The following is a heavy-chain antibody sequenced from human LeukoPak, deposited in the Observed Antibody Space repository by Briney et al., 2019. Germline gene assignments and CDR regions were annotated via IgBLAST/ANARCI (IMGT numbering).Heavy chain of an antibody. J-gene: IGHJ4*02. CDR2: ISGSGGST. CDR3: AKEPYSSGWYPFDY. CDR1: GFTFSSYA. D-gene: IGHD6-19*01. Sequence: GGSLRVSCAASGFTFSSYAMSGVRQAPGKGLEWVSAISGSGGSTYYADSVKGRFTISRDNSKNTLYLQMNSLRAEDTAVYYCAKEPYSSGWYPFDYWGQGTLVTVSS. V-gene: IGHV3-23*01.